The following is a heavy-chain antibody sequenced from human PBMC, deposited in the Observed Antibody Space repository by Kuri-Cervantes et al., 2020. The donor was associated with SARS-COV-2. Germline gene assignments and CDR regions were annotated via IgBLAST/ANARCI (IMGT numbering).Heavy chain of an antibody. CDR3: AFNYGTGSYFY. V-gene: IGHV4-39*07. CDR1: GGSISSSSYY. Sequence: GSLRLSCTVSGGSISSSSYYWGWIRQPPGKGLEWIGSIYYSGSTYYNPPLESRVTISVDRSKNQFSLTLRSVTAADTAVYYCAFNYGTGSYFYWGQGTLVTVSS. CDR2: IYYSGST. J-gene: IGHJ4*02. D-gene: IGHD3-10*01.